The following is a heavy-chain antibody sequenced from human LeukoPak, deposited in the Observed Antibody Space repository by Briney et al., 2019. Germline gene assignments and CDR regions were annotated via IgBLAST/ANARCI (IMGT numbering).Heavy chain of an antibody. Sequence: GGSLRLSCAASGFTLSSYGMSWIRQVPGKGLEWVSADSIYGGGPYYVDFVKGRFTMSRDNYEKTLYLQMDSLRAEDTAVYYCAREDVGAAPDYWGQGTLVTVSS. D-gene: IGHD1-26*01. V-gene: IGHV3-23*01. CDR2: DSIYGGGP. J-gene: IGHJ4*02. CDR1: GFTLSSYG. CDR3: AREDVGAAPDY.